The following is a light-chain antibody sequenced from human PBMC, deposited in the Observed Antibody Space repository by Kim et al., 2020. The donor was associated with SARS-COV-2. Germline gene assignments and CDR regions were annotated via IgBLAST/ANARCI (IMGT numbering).Light chain of an antibody. CDR3: QQRSNWPPDLT. Sequence: PGERATLSCRASQSVSSYLAWYQQKPDQAPRLLIYDASNRATVIPARFSGSGSVTDFTLTISSLEPEDFAVYYCQQRSNWPPDLTFGGGTKVDIK. J-gene: IGKJ4*01. CDR1: QSVSSY. V-gene: IGKV3-11*01. CDR2: DAS.